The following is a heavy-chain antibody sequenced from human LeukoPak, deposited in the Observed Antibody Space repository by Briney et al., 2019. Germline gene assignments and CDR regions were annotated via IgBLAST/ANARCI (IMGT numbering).Heavy chain of an antibody. D-gene: IGHD2-15*01. V-gene: IGHV4-38-2*01. J-gene: IGHJ4*02. CDR3: ARVGYCSGGSCYDLRFDY. CDR2: IYHSGST. Sequence: SETLSLTCAVSGYSISSGYYWGWIRQPPGKGLEWIGSIYHSGSTYYNPSLKSRVTISVDTSKNQFSLKLSSVSAADTAVYYCARVGYCSGGSCYDLRFDYWGQGTLVTVSS. CDR1: GYSISSGYY.